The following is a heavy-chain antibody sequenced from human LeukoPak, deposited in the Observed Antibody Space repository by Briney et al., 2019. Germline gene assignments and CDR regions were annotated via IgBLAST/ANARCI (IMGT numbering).Heavy chain of an antibody. CDR2: INPNSGGT. CDR1: GYTFTDYY. D-gene: IGHD2/OR15-2a*01. CDR3: ARAEYRDYYYGMDV. Sequence: ASVKVSCKASGYTFTDYYIHWVRQAPGQGLEWMGWINPNSGGTNYAQKFQGWVTMTRDTSISTAYMELSRLRSDDTAVYYCARAEYRDYYYGMDVWGQGTTVTVSS. V-gene: IGHV1-2*04. J-gene: IGHJ6*02.